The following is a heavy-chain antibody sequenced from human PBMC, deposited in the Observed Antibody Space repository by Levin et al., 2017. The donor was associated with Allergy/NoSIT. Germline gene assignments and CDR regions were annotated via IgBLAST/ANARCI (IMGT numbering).Heavy chain of an antibody. J-gene: IGHJ6*03. CDR1: GFTFRSYG. D-gene: IGHD1-26*01. Sequence: LSLTCAASGFTFRSYGMHWVRQSPGKGPEWVAVIWNDGGYKFYVDSVKGRFTVSRDNSGNTLYLQMNSLRAEDTAVYYCARGKGGYYYYMDVWGKGTTVTVSS. CDR2: IWNDGGYK. V-gene: IGHV3-33*01. CDR3: ARGKGGYYYYMDV.